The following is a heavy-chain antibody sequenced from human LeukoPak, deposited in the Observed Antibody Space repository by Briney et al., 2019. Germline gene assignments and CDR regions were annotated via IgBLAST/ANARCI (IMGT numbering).Heavy chain of an antibody. Sequence: SGTLSLTCAVSGGSISSSNWWSWVRQPPGKGLEWIGEIYHSGSTNYNPSLKSRVTISVDTSKNQFSLKLSSVTAADTAVYYCARDLYDSSGYYTDYWGQGTLVTVSS. CDR3: ARDLYDSSGYYTDY. D-gene: IGHD3-22*01. J-gene: IGHJ4*02. CDR2: IYHSGST. CDR1: GGSISSSNW. V-gene: IGHV4-4*02.